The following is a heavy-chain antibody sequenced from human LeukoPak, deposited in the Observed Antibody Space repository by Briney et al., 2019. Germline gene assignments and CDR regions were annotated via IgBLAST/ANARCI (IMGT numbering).Heavy chain of an antibody. CDR3: ARDLYPMVRGIFDY. D-gene: IGHD3-10*01. V-gene: IGHV3-64*01. J-gene: IGHJ4*02. CDR1: GFTFSSYA. Sequence: PGGSLRLSCAASGFTFSSYAMHWVRQPPGKGLEYVSAISSNGGSTYYANSVKGRFTISRDNAKNSLYLQMNSLRAEDTAVYYCARDLYPMVRGIFDYWGQGTLVTVSS. CDR2: ISSNGGST.